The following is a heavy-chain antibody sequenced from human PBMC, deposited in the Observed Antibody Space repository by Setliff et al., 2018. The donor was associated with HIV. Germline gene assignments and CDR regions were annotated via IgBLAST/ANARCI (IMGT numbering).Heavy chain of an antibody. CDR2: INPNSGGT. Sequence: GASVKVSCKASGYTFTGYYMHWVRQAPGQGLEWMGRINPNSGGTNYAQKFQGRVTVTRDTSTSTVYMELSSLRSEDTAVYYCARDPAPSSSASYFQHWGQGTPVTVSS. D-gene: IGHD6-6*01. J-gene: IGHJ1*01. V-gene: IGHV1-2*06. CDR1: GYTFTGYY. CDR3: ARDPAPSSSASYFQH.